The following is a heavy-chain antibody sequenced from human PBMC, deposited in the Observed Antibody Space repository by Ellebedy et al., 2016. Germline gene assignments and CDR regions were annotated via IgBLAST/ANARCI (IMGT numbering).Heavy chain of an antibody. CDR3: AREGGTGTPKYYYYYYGMDV. CDR1: GFTFSSYW. D-gene: IGHD1-7*01. V-gene: IGHV3-74*01. Sequence: GESLKISCAASGFTFSSYWMHWVRQAPGKGLVWVSRINSDGSSTSYADSVKGRFTISRDNAKNTLYLQMNSLRAEDTAVYYCAREGGTGTPKYYYYYYGMDVWGQGTTVTVSS. CDR2: INSDGSST. J-gene: IGHJ6*02.